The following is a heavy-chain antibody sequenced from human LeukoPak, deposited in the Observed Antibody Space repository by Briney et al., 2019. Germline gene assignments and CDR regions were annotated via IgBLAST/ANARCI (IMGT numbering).Heavy chain of an antibody. D-gene: IGHD3-3*01. CDR3: ARDAGKEWHYYGMDV. J-gene: IGHJ6*02. CDR1: GYSFTSYG. V-gene: IGHV1-18*01. Sequence: ASMKVSCKASGYSFTSYGISWVRQAPGQGLEWLGRISGYTGKANYAEKFQGRVTMTMETSTRTVYMELRSLRSDDTAVYYCARDAGKEWHYYGMDVWGQGTTVTVSS. CDR2: ISGYTGKA.